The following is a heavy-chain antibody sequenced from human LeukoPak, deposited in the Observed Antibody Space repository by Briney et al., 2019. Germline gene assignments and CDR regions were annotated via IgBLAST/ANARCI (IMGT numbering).Heavy chain of an antibody. D-gene: IGHD1-1*01. Sequence: PGGSLRLSCTASGFTFGDYALSWVRQAPGKGLEWVTFIRSKAYGGTVDYAASVIGRFTTSRDDSKSIAYLQMNSLKTEDTAVYYCTTTNDWGQGTLVTVSS. V-gene: IGHV3-49*04. CDR3: TTTND. J-gene: IGHJ4*02. CDR2: IRSKAYGGTV. CDR1: GFTFGDYA.